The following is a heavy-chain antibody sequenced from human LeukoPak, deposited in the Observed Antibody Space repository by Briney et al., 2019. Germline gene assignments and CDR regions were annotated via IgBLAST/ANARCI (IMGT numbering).Heavy chain of an antibody. Sequence: PGGSLRLSCAASGFTFSNAWMSWVRQAPGKGLEWVGRIKSKTDGGTTDYAAPVKGRFTISRDDSKNTLYLQMNSLRAEDTAVYYCATEAWFGDVWGYWGQGTLVTVSS. CDR2: IKSKTDGGTT. CDR3: ATEAWFGDVWGY. CDR1: GFTFSNAW. V-gene: IGHV3-15*01. J-gene: IGHJ4*02. D-gene: IGHD3-10*01.